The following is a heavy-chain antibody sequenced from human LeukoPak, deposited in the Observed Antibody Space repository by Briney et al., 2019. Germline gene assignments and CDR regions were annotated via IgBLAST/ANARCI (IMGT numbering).Heavy chain of an antibody. CDR1: GFTFRKSA. CDR3: AKDWFGPYDSSGYLDY. J-gene: IGHJ4*02. D-gene: IGHD3-22*01. CDR2: ISASGDIT. Sequence: PGGSLRLSCAASGFTFRKSAMNRVRQAPGKGLEWVSAISASGDITYYADSVNGRFTISRDNSKNMLYLQMNSVRADDTASYYCAKDWFGPYDSSGYLDYWGQGTLVTVSS. V-gene: IGHV3-23*01.